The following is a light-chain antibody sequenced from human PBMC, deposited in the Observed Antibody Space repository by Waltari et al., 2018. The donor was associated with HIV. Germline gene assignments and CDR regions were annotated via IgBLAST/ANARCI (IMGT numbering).Light chain of an antibody. CDR3: QTWDSSTAV. CDR1: KLGDKF. Sequence: SYELTQPPAVSVSPGQTASITCSGDKLGDKFACWYQQKPGQSPVLVIYQDLKRPSGIPEGVPCSNSGNTATLTISGTQAVDEADYYCQTWDSSTAVFDGGTKLTVL. V-gene: IGLV3-1*01. J-gene: IGLJ3*02. CDR2: QDL.